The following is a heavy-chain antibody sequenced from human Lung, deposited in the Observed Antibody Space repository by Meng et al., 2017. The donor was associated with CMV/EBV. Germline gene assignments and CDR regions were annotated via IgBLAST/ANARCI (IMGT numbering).Heavy chain of an antibody. Sequence: ASXXVSXKASGYTFTGYYMHWVRQAPGQGLEWMGWINPNSGGTNYAQKFQGRVTMTRDTSISTAYMELSRLRSDDTAVYYCARPGRDFWSGYRAHHLMDDWXQGNXVTVSS. J-gene: IGHJ6*02. CDR3: ARPGRDFWSGYRAHHLMDD. D-gene: IGHD3-3*01. V-gene: IGHV1-2*02. CDR1: GYTFTGYY. CDR2: INPNSGGT.